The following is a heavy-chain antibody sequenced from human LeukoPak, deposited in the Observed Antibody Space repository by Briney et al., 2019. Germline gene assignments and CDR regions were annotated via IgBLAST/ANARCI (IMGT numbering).Heavy chain of an antibody. CDR3: AKGSSGWYPMISFDY. J-gene: IGHJ4*02. D-gene: IGHD6-19*01. Sequence: PGRSLRLSCAASGFTFSSYAMHWVRQAPGKGLEWVAVISYDGSNKYYADSVRGRFTISRDISKNTLFLQMNSLRAEDTAVYYCAKGSSGWYPMISFDYWGQGTLVTVSS. CDR1: GFTFSSYA. CDR2: ISYDGSNK. V-gene: IGHV3-30-3*01.